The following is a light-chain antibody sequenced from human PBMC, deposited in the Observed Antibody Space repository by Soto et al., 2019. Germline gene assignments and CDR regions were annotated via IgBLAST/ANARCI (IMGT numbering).Light chain of an antibody. Sequence: QSALTQPASVSGSPGQSVTISCTGTSSDFGSYKFVSWYQHHPGKVPKVIIYETSKRPSGVSDRFSGSKSRNTASLTISALQAEDEADYYCFSFTSTNTHVFGSGTKATVL. CDR3: FSFTSTNTHV. J-gene: IGLJ1*01. CDR2: ETS. CDR1: SSDFGSYKF. V-gene: IGLV2-23*01.